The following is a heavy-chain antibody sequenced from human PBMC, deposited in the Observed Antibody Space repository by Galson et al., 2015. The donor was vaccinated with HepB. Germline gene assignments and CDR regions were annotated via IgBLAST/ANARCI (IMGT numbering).Heavy chain of an antibody. CDR3: ARDRLGDIVVVPADMGYYYGMDV. D-gene: IGHD2-2*01. V-gene: IGHV3-30-3*01. CDR1: GFTFSSYA. CDR2: ITYDGSNK. J-gene: IGHJ6*02. Sequence: SLRLSCAASGFTFSSYAMHWVRQAPGKGLEWVAVITYDGSNKYYADSVKGRFTISRDNSKNTLYLQMNSLRAEDTAVYYCARDRLGDIVVVPADMGYYYGMDVWGQGTTVTVSS.